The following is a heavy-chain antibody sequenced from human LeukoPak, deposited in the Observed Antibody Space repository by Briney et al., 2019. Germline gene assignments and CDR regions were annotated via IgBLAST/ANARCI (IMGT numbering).Heavy chain of an antibody. V-gene: IGHV3-7*02. Sequence: GGSLRLSCAASGSTFSNYWMSWVRQAPGKGLERVANIKKDGSEKYYVDSVKGRFTISRDNAKNSLYLQMNSLRAEDTAVYYCARTIRGYWGQGTLVTVSS. CDR2: IKKDGSEK. CDR3: ARTIRGY. D-gene: IGHD3-10*01. J-gene: IGHJ4*02. CDR1: GSTFSNYW.